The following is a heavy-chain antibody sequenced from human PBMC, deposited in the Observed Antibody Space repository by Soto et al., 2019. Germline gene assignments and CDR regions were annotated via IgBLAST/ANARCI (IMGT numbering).Heavy chain of an antibody. V-gene: IGHV1-18*01. Sequence: QVQLVQSGAEVQKPGASVKVSCKTSGYIFKNYGISWVRQAPGQGLEWLGWIYPKEDRANIAQNFQGRVTLTTDTPTSTAYIEFRSLRFDDSAVYFYTRETDYDIDYWGQGTLVTVSS. CDR2: IYPKEDRA. J-gene: IGHJ4*02. D-gene: IGHD4-17*01. CDR3: TRETDYDIDY. CDR1: GYIFKNYG.